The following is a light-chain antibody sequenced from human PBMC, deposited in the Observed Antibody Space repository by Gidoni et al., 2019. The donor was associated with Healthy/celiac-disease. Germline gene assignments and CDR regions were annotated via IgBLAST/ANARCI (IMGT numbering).Light chain of an antibody. Sequence: EIVMTQSPATLSVSPGERANLSCRASQSVSSYLAWYQQKPGQAPRLLIYGASTRATGIPARFSGSGSGTEFTLTISSLQSEDVAVYYCQQYNNWPRTFGQGTKVEIK. CDR1: QSVSSY. CDR2: GAS. CDR3: QQYNNWPRT. J-gene: IGKJ1*01. V-gene: IGKV3-15*01.